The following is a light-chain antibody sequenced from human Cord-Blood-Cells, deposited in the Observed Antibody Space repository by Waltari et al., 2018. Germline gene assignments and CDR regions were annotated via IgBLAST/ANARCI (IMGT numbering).Light chain of an antibody. CDR1: SSDVGSYNL. CDR3: CSYAGSSTYV. J-gene: IGLJ1*01. Sequence: QSALTQPASVSGSPGQSITIPCTGTSSDVGSYNLVSGYQQHPGKTPKLMIYEGSTRPSGVSNRFSGSKSGNTASLTISGLQAEDEADYYCCSYAGSSTYVFGTGTKVTVL. V-gene: IGLV2-23*01. CDR2: EGS.